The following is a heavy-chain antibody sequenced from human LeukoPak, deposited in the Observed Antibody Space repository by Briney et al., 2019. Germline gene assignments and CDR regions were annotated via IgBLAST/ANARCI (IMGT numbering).Heavy chain of an antibody. CDR3: ARAGAVAGTYVAFDI. CDR1: GGTFSSYA. J-gene: IGHJ3*02. V-gene: IGHV1-69*04. D-gene: IGHD6-19*01. Sequence: ASVKVSCKASGGTFSSYAISWVRQAPGQGLEWMGRIIPILGIANYEQKFKGRVTITADKSTSTAYMELSSLRSEDTAVYYCARAGAVAGTYVAFDIWGQGTMVTVSS. CDR2: IIPILGIA.